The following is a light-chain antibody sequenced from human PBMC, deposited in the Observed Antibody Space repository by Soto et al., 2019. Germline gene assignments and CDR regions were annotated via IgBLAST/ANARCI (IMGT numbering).Light chain of an antibody. CDR3: LQLNSYPRT. CDR1: QSVSSN. J-gene: IGKJ1*01. Sequence: EIVMPQSPATLSVSPGERATLSCRASQSVSSNLAWYQQKPGQAPRLLIYGASTRATGIPARFSGSGSGTEFTLTISSLQPDDFATYYCLQLNSYPRTFGQGTKVDIK. V-gene: IGKV3-15*01. CDR2: GAS.